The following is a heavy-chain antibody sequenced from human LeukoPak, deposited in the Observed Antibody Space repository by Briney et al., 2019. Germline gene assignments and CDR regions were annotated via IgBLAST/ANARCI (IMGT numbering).Heavy chain of an antibody. Sequence: GGSLRLSCAASGFVFSNNWMYWVRQAPGRGLVWVSRINSDGSSIAYADSVKGRFTISRDNSKNTLCLQMNSLRAEDTAVYYCAKDRRRYYYDSSGPADYFDYWGQGTLVTVSS. CDR3: AKDRRRYYYDSSGPADYFDY. CDR1: GFVFSNNW. J-gene: IGHJ4*02. V-gene: IGHV3-74*01. D-gene: IGHD3-22*01. CDR2: INSDGSSI.